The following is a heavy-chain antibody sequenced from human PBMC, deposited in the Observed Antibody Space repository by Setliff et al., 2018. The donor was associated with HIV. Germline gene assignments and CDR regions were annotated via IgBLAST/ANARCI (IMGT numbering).Heavy chain of an antibody. CDR1: GYIFTGYY. CDR3: ARNTPGTVPRRVGFDP. J-gene: IGHJ5*02. V-gene: IGHV1-2*02. D-gene: IGHD4-4*01. CDR2: INLNSGDT. Sequence: ASVKVSCKASGYIFTGYYMHWVRQAPGQGLEWMGCINLNSGDTNYAQKFQGRVTMTRDTSISTAYMELTWLKPDDTAVYYRARNTPGTVPRRVGFDPWGQGTLVTVSS.